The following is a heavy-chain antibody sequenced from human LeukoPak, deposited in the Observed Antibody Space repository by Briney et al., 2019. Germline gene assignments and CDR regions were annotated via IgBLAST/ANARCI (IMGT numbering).Heavy chain of an antibody. V-gene: IGHV1-46*01. D-gene: IGHD3-22*01. CDR3: AAESERWLLRS. CDR2: INPSGGST. J-gene: IGHJ4*02. Sequence: VASVKVSCKASGYSFTSYYIHWVRQAPGQGLEWMGIINPSGGSTSYAQKFQGRVTMTRDTSTSTLYMELSSLRSEDTAVYYCAAESERWLLRSWGQGTLVTVSS. CDR1: GYSFTSYY.